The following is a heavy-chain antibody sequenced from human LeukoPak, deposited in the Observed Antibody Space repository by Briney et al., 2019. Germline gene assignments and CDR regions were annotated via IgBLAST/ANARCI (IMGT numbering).Heavy chain of an antibody. Sequence: GGTLRLSCAASGFTFSSYSMNWVRQAPGKGLEWGSSISSSSRYIYYADSVKGRFTISRDNNKNSLYLQMNSLRAEDTAVYYCARDGHYDILTGYSPKDFQHWGQGTLVTVSS. D-gene: IGHD3-9*01. V-gene: IGHV3-21*01. CDR1: GFTFSSYS. CDR3: ARDGHYDILTGYSPKDFQH. CDR2: ISSSSRYI. J-gene: IGHJ1*01.